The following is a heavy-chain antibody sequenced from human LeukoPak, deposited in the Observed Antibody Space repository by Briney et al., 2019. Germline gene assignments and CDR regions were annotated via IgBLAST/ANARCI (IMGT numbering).Heavy chain of an antibody. V-gene: IGHV4-39*01. CDR3: ARLANWTDFWSGYDLNWFDP. CDR1: GGSISSSSYY. CDR2: IYFSGST. Sequence: PSETLSLTCTVSGGSISSSSYYWGWIRQPPGKGLGWIGGIYFSGSTYYNPSLKSRVTISVDTSKNQFSLKLSSVTAADTAVYYCARLANWTDFWSGYDLNWFDPWGQGTLVTVSS. J-gene: IGHJ5*02. D-gene: IGHD3-3*01.